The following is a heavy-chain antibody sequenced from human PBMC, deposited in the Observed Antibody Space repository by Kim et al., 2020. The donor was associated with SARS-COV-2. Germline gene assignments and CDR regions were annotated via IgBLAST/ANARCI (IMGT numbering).Heavy chain of an antibody. CDR1: GGSFSGYY. D-gene: IGHD3-10*01. CDR2: INHSGST. J-gene: IGHJ2*01. CDR3: AYGPPEYGSGNL. V-gene: IGHV4-34*01. Sequence: SETLSLTCAVYGGSFSGYYWSWIRQPPGKGLEWIGEINHSGSTNYNPSLKSRVTISVDTSKNQFSLKLSSVTAADTAVYYCAYGPPEYGSGNLWGRGTLVTVSS.